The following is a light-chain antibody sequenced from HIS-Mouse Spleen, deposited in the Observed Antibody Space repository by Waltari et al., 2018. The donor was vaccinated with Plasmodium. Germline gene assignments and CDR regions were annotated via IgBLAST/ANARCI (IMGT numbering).Light chain of an antibody. CDR1: KRVSSSY. CDR3: QQYGSSPYT. J-gene: IGKJ2*01. V-gene: IGKV3-20*01. Sequence: EIVLTQSPGTLSLSPGDRATLSCRASKRVSSSYLAWYQQKPGQAPRPLIYGASSRATGIPDRFSGSGSGTDFTLTISRLEPEDFAVYYCQQYGSSPYTFGQGTKLEIK. CDR2: GAS.